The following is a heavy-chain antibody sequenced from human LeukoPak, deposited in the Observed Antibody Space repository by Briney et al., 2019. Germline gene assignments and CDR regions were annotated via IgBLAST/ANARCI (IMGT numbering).Heavy chain of an antibody. CDR2: IGNSGHST. Sequence: GGSLRLSCAASGFTFSDYAMSWVRQATGKGLEWVSGIGNSGHSTYYADSVRGRFTISRDNSKNTLYLQMNSLRAEDTAVYYCAKGSSGWDFDYWGQGTLVTVSS. CDR1: GFTFSDYA. D-gene: IGHD6-19*01. J-gene: IGHJ4*02. CDR3: AKGSSGWDFDY. V-gene: IGHV3-23*01.